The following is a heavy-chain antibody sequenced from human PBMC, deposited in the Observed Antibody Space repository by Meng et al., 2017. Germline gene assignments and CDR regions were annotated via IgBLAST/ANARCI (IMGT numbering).Heavy chain of an antibody. J-gene: IGHJ4*02. CDR3: ASQSLWFGEDY. CDR1: GFTFSSYW. D-gene: IGHD3-10*01. V-gene: IGHV3-74*01. Sequence: GESLKISCAASGFTFSSYWMHWVRQAPGKGLVWVSRINSDGSSTSYADSVKGRFTISRDNAKNTLYLQMNSLRAEDTAVYYCASQSLWFGEDYWGQGTLVTVPQ. CDR2: INSDGSST.